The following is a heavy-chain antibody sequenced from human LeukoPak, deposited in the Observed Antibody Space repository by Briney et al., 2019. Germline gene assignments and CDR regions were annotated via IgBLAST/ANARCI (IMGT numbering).Heavy chain of an antibody. CDR2: ISSSSSYI. CDR3: ASDFYYDSSGLNPRGFDY. J-gene: IGHJ4*02. CDR1: GFTFSSYS. V-gene: IGHV3-21*01. Sequence: PGGSLRLSCAASGFTFSSYSMNWVRQAPGKGLDWVSSISSSSSYIYYADSVKGRFTISRDNAKNSLYLQMNSLRDEDTAVSYCASDFYYDSSGLNPRGFDYWGQGTLVTVSS. D-gene: IGHD3-22*01.